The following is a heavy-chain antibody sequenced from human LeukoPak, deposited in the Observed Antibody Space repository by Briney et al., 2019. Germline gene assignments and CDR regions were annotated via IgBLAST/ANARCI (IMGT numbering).Heavy chain of an antibody. Sequence: PGGSLRLSCAASGLTFSSYSMNWVRQAPGKGLEWVSAISSSSSYIYYADSVKGRFTISRDNAKNSLYLQMNSLRAEDTAVYYCARDRGGYGDYWGQGTLVTVSS. V-gene: IGHV3-21*01. D-gene: IGHD5-12*01. CDR2: ISSSSSYI. CDR3: ARDRGGYGDY. CDR1: GLTFSSYS. J-gene: IGHJ4*02.